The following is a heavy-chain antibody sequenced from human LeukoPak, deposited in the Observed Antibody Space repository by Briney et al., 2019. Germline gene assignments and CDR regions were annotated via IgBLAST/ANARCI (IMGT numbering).Heavy chain of an antibody. D-gene: IGHD5-18*01. Sequence: ASVKVSCKASGYTFTSYAMNWVRQAPGQGLEWMGWINTNTGNPTYAQGFTGRFVFSLDTSVSTAYLQISSLKASDTAMYYCARRGYRNGYTDAFDMWGQGTMVTVSS. V-gene: IGHV7-4-1*02. J-gene: IGHJ3*02. CDR2: INTNTGNP. CDR1: GYTFTSYA. CDR3: ARRGYRNGYTDAFDM.